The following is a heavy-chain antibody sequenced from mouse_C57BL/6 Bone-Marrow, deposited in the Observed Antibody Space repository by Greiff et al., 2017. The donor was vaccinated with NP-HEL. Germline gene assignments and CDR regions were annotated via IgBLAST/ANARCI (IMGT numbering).Heavy chain of an antibody. CDR2: ISRGGSYT. CDR3: ASEASVAWYFDV. CDR1: GFTFSSYG. Sequence: EVMLVESGGDLVKPGGSLKLSCAASGFTFSSYGMSWVRQTPDKRLAWVATISRGGSYTYYPDSVKGRFTISSDNAKNTLYLQMSSLTSEDTAMDYCASEASVAWYFDVWGTGTTVTVSS. V-gene: IGHV5-6*01. J-gene: IGHJ1*03. D-gene: IGHD1-1*01.